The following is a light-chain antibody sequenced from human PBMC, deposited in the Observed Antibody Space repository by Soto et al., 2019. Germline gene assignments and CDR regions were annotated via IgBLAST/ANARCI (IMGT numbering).Light chain of an antibody. CDR1: GSDVGGYNY. J-gene: IGLJ3*02. CDR2: DVS. V-gene: IGLV2-14*03. CDR3: SSYGTSSLLL. Sequence: QSALTQPPSVSGSPGQSVTISCTGTGSDVGGYNYVSWYQQHPGKAPKLMIYDVSNRPSGVSNRFSGSKSGNTASLTISGLQAEDEADYYCSSYGTSSLLLFGGGTKLTVL.